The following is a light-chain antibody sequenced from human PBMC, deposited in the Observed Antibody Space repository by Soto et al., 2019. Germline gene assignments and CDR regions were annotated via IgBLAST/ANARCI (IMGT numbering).Light chain of an antibody. J-gene: IGLJ1*01. CDR2: EVS. Sequence: QSALTQPASVSGSPGQSITISCTGTSSDIGGYNFVSWYQHHPGRAPKLMIYEVSNRPSGVSNRFSGSKSGDTASLTISGLQAEDEADYYYTSYRTTTTLLYVFGTGTKVTVL. V-gene: IGLV2-14*01. CDR3: TSYRTTTTLLYV. CDR1: SSDIGGYNF.